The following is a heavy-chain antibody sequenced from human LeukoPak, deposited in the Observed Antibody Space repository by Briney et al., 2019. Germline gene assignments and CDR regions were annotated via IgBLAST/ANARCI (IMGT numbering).Heavy chain of an antibody. CDR2: MNPNNGNT. V-gene: IGHV1-8*03. J-gene: IGHJ4*02. Sequence: GASVKVSCKASGYTFTSYDINWVRQAPGQGLEWMGWMNPNNGNTGYAQKFQGRVTITTDESTSTAYMELSSLRSEDTAVYYCARREMAIDYWGQGTLVTVSS. CDR1: GYTFTSYD. CDR3: ARREMAIDY. D-gene: IGHD5-24*01.